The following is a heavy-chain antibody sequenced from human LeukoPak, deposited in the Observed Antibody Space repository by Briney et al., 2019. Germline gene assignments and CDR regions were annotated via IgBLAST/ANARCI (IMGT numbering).Heavy chain of an antibody. CDR3: ARVSGVTELWFYVY. CDR2: INPSGGST. CDR1: GYTFTSYY. Sequence: ASVKVSCKASGYTFTSYYMHWVRHAHGQGLEWMGIINPSGGSTSYEQKFQGRVTMTRDTSTSTVYMELSSLRSEDTAVYYCARVSGVTELWFYVYWGQGTLVTVSS. V-gene: IGHV1-46*01. J-gene: IGHJ4*02. D-gene: IGHD5-18*01.